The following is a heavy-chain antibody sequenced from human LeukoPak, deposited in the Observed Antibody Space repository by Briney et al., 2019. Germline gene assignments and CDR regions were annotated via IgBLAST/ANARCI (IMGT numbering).Heavy chain of an antibody. CDR2: ISAYNGNT. J-gene: IGHJ4*02. V-gene: IGHV1-18*01. D-gene: IGHD3-22*01. CDR1: GGTFSSYA. CDR3: ARGVPLYYYDSSGYRDY. Sequence: ASVKVSCKASGGTFSSYAISWVRQAPGQGLEWMGWISAYNGNTNYAQKLQGRVTMTTDTSTSTAYMELRSLRSDDTAVYYCARGVPLYYYDSSGYRDYWGQGTLVTVSS.